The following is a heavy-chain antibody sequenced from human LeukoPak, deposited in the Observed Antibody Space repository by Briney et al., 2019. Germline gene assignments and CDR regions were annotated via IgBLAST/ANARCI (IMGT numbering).Heavy chain of an antibody. D-gene: IGHD3-22*01. J-gene: IGHJ4*02. CDR3: ARGISMMIVAPGY. CDR1: GFTVNNNY. Sequence: GGSLRLSCAASGFTVNNNYMTWVRQAPGKGLEWVSVIYSNNTTYYADSVKGRFTISRDSSKNTLYLQMSSLRAEDTAVYYCARGISMMIVAPGYWGQGTLVTVSS. V-gene: IGHV3-53*01. CDR2: IYSNNTT.